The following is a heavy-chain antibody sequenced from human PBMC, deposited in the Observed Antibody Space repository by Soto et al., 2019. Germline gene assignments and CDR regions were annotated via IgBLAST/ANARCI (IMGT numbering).Heavy chain of an antibody. CDR1: EFTLRGYW. Sequence: EVQLVESGGGLVQPGGSLRLSCAASEFTLRGYWMHWVGQAPGKGLVWVSRINSDGSSTSYADSVKGRFTISRDNAKNTLYLQMNSLRAEDTAVYYCAKDGRLGQFDYWGQGTLVTASS. V-gene: IGHV3-74*01. CDR2: INSDGSST. CDR3: AKDGRLGQFDY. D-gene: IGHD1-1*01. J-gene: IGHJ4*02.